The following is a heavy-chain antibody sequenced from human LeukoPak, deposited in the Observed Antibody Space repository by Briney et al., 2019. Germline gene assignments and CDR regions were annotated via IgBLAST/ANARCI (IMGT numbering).Heavy chain of an antibody. CDR1: GGSFSGYY. J-gene: IGHJ4*02. D-gene: IGHD5-12*01. CDR2: INHSGST. Sequence: SETLSLTCAVYGGSFSGYYWSWIRQPPGKGLEWIGEINHSGSTNYNPSLKSRVTISVDMSKNQFSLKLSSVTAADTAVYYCARDQDSGYAKWGQGTLVTVSS. CDR3: ARDQDSGYAK. V-gene: IGHV4-34*01.